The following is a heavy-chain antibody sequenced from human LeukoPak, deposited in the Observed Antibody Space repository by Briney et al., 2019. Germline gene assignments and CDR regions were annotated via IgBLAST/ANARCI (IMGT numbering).Heavy chain of an antibody. V-gene: IGHV4-34*01. CDR3: ARDFNGDYGLTYYHYYMDV. CDR2: ISQNGDS. D-gene: IGHD4-17*01. Sequence: SETLSLTCGVSGGSLSFYYWSWIRQSPGKGLEWIAEISQNGDSNYNMSLKSRVTISLDKSKNQFSLKLSSVTAADTAVYYCARDFNGDYGLTYYHYYMDVWGKGTTVTVSS. CDR1: GGSLSFYY. J-gene: IGHJ6*03.